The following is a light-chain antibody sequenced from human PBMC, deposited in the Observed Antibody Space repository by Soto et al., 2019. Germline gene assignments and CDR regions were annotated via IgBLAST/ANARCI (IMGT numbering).Light chain of an antibody. CDR2: DAP. J-gene: IGKJ5*01. CDR1: QSVSSN. V-gene: IGKV3-20*01. CDR3: QQYSSSPRT. Sequence: EFVLTQSPGTLSLSPGERATLSCRASQSVSSNLAWYQQKPGQAPRLLIYDAPNRATGVPDRFSGSGSGTDFSLTISRLEPEDFAVYHCQQYSSSPRTFGQGTRLEI.